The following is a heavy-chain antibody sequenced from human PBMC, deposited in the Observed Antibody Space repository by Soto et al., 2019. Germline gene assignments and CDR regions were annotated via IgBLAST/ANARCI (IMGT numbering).Heavy chain of an antibody. CDR2: ISYDGSNK. J-gene: IGHJ4*02. CDR1: GLTFSSYG. CDR3: AKDLYYYDSSGYYPDY. V-gene: IGHV3-30*18. Sequence: GGSLRLSCAASGLTFSSYGMHWVRQAPGKGLEWVAVISYDGSNKYYADSVKGRFTISRDNSKNTLYLQMNSLRAEDTAVYYCAKDLYYYDSSGYYPDYWGQGTLVTVSS. D-gene: IGHD3-22*01.